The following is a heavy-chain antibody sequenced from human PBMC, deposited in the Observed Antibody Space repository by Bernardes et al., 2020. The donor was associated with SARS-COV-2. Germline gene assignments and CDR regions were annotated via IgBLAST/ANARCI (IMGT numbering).Heavy chain of an antibody. CDR3: ARRYHDSSGYSTLNWFDP. V-gene: IGHV4-59*08. D-gene: IGHD3-22*01. CDR1: GGSISSYY. Sequence: SETLSLTCTVSGGSISSYYWSWIRKRPGKGLEWIGYIYYSGTTNYNPALKSRVTISVDTSKNQFSLRLSSVTAADTAVYYCARRYHDSSGYSTLNWFDPWGQGTLVTVSS. J-gene: IGHJ5*02. CDR2: IYYSGTT.